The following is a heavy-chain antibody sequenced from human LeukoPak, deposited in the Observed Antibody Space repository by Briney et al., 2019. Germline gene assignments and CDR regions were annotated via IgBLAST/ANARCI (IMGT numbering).Heavy chain of an antibody. D-gene: IGHD3-10*01. CDR2: ISTTSWTI. CDR1: GFTFSRYS. V-gene: IGHV3-48*04. CDR3: AKDVSYGSGSRTFDY. J-gene: IGHJ4*02. Sequence: GGSLRLSCAASGFTFSRYSMNWVRQAPGKGLEWVSYISTTSWTIYYADSVKGRFTISRDNAKNSLYLQMNSLRAEDMAVYYCAKDVSYGSGSRTFDYWGQGTLVTVSS.